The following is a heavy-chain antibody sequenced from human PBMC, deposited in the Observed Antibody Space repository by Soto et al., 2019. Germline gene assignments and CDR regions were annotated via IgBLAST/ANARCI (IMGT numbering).Heavy chain of an antibody. CDR1: GGTFSSYS. CDR2: IIPIFGTA. Sequence: QVQLVQSGAEVKKPGSSVKVSCKASGGTFSSYSINWVRQAPGQGLEWMGEIIPIFGTANYAQKFQGRVTITADESMSQAYMELSSLRSEVTTMYYCARDAGRHSWGIEYWGQGTLVTVCS. CDR3: ARDAGRHSWGIEY. V-gene: IGHV1-69*01. D-gene: IGHD3-16*01. J-gene: IGHJ4*02.